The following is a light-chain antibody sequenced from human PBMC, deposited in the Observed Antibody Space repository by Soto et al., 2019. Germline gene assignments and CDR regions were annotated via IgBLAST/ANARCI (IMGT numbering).Light chain of an antibody. V-gene: IGKV3-20*01. Sequence: EIVLTQSPGTMALSPGERPAPPCRASQSVSTSQLACNQQKPSPAPRLLIFGASSRAAGIPDRFSGSGSGTDFTLTISRLEPEDFAVYYCQHYGSSWTFGQGTKVDI. CDR2: GAS. J-gene: IGKJ1*01. CDR3: QHYGSSWT. CDR1: QSVSTSQ.